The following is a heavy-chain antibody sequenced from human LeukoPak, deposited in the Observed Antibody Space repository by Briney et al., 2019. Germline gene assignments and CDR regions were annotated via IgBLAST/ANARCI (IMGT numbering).Heavy chain of an antibody. D-gene: IGHD6-6*01. CDR3: ARGRRAYSSSSNWFDP. Sequence: SETLSLTCAVYGGSFSGYYWSWIRQPPGKGLEWIGEINHSGSTNYNPSLKSRVTILVDTSKNQFSLKLSSVTAADTAVYYCARGRRAYSSSSNWFDPWGQGTLVTVSS. J-gene: IGHJ5*02. CDR1: GGSFSGYY. CDR2: INHSGST. V-gene: IGHV4-34*01.